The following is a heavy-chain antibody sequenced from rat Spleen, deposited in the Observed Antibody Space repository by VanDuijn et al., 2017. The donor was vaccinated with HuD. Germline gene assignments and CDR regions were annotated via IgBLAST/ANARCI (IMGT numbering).Heavy chain of an antibody. J-gene: IGHJ3*01. V-gene: IGHV3-1*01. CDR1: AYSITSNY. D-gene: IGHD1-6*01. CDR3: ARYRFTTDYSFAY. CDR2: ISNSGST. Sequence: EVQLQESGPGLVKPSQSLSLTCSVTAYSITSNYWGWIRKFPGNKMEWIGHISNSGSTTFNPSLKSRISITRDTSQNQFFLQLNSVTTEDTATYYCARYRFTTDYSFAYWGQGTLVTVSS.